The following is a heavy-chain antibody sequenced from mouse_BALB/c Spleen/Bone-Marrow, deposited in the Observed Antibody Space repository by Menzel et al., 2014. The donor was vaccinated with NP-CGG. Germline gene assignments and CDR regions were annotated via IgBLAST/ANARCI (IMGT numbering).Heavy chain of an antibody. CDR2: IWSGGSS. D-gene: IGHD2-1*01. CDR1: GFSLTSYG. J-gene: IGHJ3*01. V-gene: IGHV2-2*02. Sequence: VQLQQSGPGLVQPSQSLSITCTVSGFSLTSYGVHWVRQSPGKGLEWLGVIWSGGSSDYNAAFISRLSISKDKSKSQVFFKMNSLQANDTAIYYCARNQGNYVSWFAYWGQGTLVTVSA. CDR3: ARNQGNYVSWFAY.